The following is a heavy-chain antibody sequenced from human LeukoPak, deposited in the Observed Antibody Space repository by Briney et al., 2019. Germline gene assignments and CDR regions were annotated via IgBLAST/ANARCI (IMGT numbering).Heavy chain of an antibody. CDR1: GFPFSSYS. V-gene: IGHV3-48*02. D-gene: IGHD5-18*01. J-gene: IGHJ4*02. CDR2: ISSSRTT. Sequence: QSGGSLRLSCAASGFPFSSYSMSWVRQAPGEGLEWVSYISSSRTTSYADSVKGRFTISRDNAKNSLYLQMNSLRDDDTAVYYCARGGAARFDYWGQGTLVTVSS. CDR3: ARGGAARFDY.